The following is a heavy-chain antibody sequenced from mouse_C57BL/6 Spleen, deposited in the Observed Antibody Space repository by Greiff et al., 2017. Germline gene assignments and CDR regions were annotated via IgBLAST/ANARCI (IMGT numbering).Heavy chain of an antibody. D-gene: IGHD2-4*01. V-gene: IGHV1-42*01. CDR2: INPSTGGT. J-gene: IGHJ2*01. CDR3: ARRAFYDYDKYYFDY. CDR1: GYSFTGYY. Sequence: VQLQQSGPELVKPGASVKISCKASGYSFTGYYMNWVKQSPEKSLEWIGEINPSTGGTTYNEKFKAKATMTVDNSSSTAYMQLKSLTSEDSAVYAGARRAFYDYDKYYFDYWGQGTTLTVSS.